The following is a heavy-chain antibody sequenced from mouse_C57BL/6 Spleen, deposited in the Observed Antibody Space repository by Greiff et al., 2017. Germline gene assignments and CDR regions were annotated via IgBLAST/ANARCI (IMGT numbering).Heavy chain of an antibody. D-gene: IGHD1-1*02. V-gene: IGHV1-69*01. CDR1: GYTFTSYW. Sequence: QVQLQQPGAELVMPGASVKLSCKASGYTFTSYWMHWVKQRPGQGLEWIGEIDPSYSYTNYNQKFKGKSTLTVDKSSSTAYMQLSSLTSEDSAVYYCARGWGEAWFAYWGQGTLVTVSA. J-gene: IGHJ3*01. CDR2: IDPSYSYT. CDR3: ARGWGEAWFAY.